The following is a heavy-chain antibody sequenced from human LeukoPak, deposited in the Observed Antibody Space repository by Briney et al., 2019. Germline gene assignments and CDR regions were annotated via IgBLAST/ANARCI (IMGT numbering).Heavy chain of an antibody. Sequence: GGSLRLSCAASGFTFSDYYMSWIRQAPGKGLEWVSYISSNGSTIYYADSVKGRFTISRDNAKNSLYLQMNSLRAEDTAVYYCARVGTIFGVVMYYFDYWGQGTLVTVSS. D-gene: IGHD3-3*01. V-gene: IGHV3-11*04. CDR1: GFTFSDYY. CDR3: ARVGTIFGVVMYYFDY. J-gene: IGHJ4*02. CDR2: ISSNGSTI.